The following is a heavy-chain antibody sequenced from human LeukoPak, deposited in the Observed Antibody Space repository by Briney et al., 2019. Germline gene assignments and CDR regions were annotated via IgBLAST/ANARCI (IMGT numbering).Heavy chain of an antibody. CDR1: GFTFSSYA. J-gene: IGHJ4*02. CDR3: ARVRYYYDSSDYYYFDY. V-gene: IGHV3-30-3*01. Sequence: GGSLRLSCAASGFTFSSYAMHWVRQAPGKGLEWVAVISYDGSNKYYADSVKGRFTISRDNAKNSPYLQMNSLRDEDTAVYYCARVRYYYDSSDYYYFDYWGQGTLVTVSS. D-gene: IGHD3-22*01. CDR2: ISYDGSNK.